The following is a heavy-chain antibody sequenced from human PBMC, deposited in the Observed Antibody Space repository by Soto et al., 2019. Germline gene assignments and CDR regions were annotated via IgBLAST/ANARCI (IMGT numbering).Heavy chain of an antibody. J-gene: IGHJ6*03. CDR3: ARGRDNGSGSYLNYYYYMDV. CDR2: INHSGST. Sequence: QVQLQQWGAGLLKPSETLSLTCAVYGGSFSGYYWSWIRQPPGKGLEWIGEINHSGSTNYNPSRKSRVTISVDTSKNQFSLKLSSVTAADTAVYYCARGRDNGSGSYLNYYYYMDVWGKGTTVTVSS. V-gene: IGHV4-34*01. CDR1: GGSFSGYY. D-gene: IGHD3-10*01.